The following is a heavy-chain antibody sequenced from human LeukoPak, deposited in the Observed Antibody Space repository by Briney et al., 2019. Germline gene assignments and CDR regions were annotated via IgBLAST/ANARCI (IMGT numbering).Heavy chain of an antibody. CDR2: MFYNGNT. CDR1: AGSINGNY. J-gene: IGHJ6*02. CDR3: CRLSREEGVDV. V-gene: IGHV4-59*01. Sequence: SETLSLTCNVSAGSINGNYWTWIRQPPQKGLEWIGYMFYNGNTNYNPSLKSRATISVDTSQNQISRSVDPVTPPYTGMSNCCRLSREEGVDVWGQGTTVTVSS.